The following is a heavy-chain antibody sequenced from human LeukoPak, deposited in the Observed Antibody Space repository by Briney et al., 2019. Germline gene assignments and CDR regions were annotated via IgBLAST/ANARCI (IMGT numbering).Heavy chain of an antibody. CDR1: GFTFGDYA. D-gene: IGHD5-18*01. V-gene: IGHV3-49*04. CDR2: IRSKAYGGTT. CDR3: ARLSGYSYGCYDY. Sequence: PGGSLILSCTASGFTFGDYAFNWVRQAPGKGLEWVGFIRSKAYGGTTESAASVKGRFTISRDDSKSIAYLQMSSLKTEDTAVYYCARLSGYSYGCYDYWGQGSLVIVSS. J-gene: IGHJ4*02.